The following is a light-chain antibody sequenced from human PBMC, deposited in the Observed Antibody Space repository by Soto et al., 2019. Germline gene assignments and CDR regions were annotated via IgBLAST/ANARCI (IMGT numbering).Light chain of an antibody. Sequence: DIQMTQSPSSLSASEGDRVTISCRASQKISTFLNWYQQKPGKAPKLLIYGASTLHRGVPSRFSGSGSGTDFTLTISSLQPDDFAIYYCQHSYNTPWTFGQGTKVDI. J-gene: IGKJ1*01. V-gene: IGKV1-39*01. CDR3: QHSYNTPWT. CDR2: GAS. CDR1: QKISTF.